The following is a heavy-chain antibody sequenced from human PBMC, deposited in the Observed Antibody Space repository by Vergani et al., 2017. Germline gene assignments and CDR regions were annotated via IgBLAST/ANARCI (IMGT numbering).Heavy chain of an antibody. Sequence: QVTLRESGPALVKHTQTLTLTCTFSGFSLSTSGMCLTLIRQPPGKTLEWLALIDWDDNRYYNSSLKTRLTISKDTSKNQVVLTMTNMDPVDTATYSCSRVIGIQQGTYYYYYYMDVWGKGTTVTVSS. CDR2: IDWDDNR. CDR1: GFSLSTSGMC. V-gene: IGHV2-70*01. D-gene: IGHD1-1*01. J-gene: IGHJ6*03. CDR3: SRVIGIQQGTYYYYYYMDV.